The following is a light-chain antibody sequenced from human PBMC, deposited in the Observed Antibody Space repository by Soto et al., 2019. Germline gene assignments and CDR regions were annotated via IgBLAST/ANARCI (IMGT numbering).Light chain of an antibody. CDR1: QNVSDN. CDR2: RAS. Sequence: EVLMTQSPDTLYVSPGERVTLSCRASQNVSDNLAWYQQKPGQGPRLLVYRASTRTLGIPARFSGSESGTEFTLTISSLQSEDFTVYYYQQYNSWPVTFGQGTRLEIK. V-gene: IGKV3-15*01. J-gene: IGKJ5*01. CDR3: QQYNSWPVT.